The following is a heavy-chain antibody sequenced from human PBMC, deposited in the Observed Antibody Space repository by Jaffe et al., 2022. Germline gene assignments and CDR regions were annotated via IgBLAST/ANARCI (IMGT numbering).Heavy chain of an antibody. V-gene: IGHV7-4-1*02. CDR1: GYTFTSYA. Sequence: QVQLVQSGSELKKPGASVKVSCKASGYTFTSYAMNWVRQAPGQGLEWMGWINTNTGNPTYAQGFTGRFVFSLDTSVSTAYLQISSLKAEDTAVYYCARAPGEGYYDILTGYYRSYYYYYYMDVWGKGTTVTVSS. D-gene: IGHD3-9*01. CDR2: INTNTGNP. J-gene: IGHJ6*03. CDR3: ARAPGEGYYDILTGYYRSYYYYYYMDV.